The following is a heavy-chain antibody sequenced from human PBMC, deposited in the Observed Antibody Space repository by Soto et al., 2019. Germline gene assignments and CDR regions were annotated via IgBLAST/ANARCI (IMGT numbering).Heavy chain of an antibody. CDR1: GGSISSGGYY. D-gene: IGHD6-13*01. CDR2: IYYSGST. CDR3: ARAPILNIAAAGTCFDY. J-gene: IGHJ4*02. Sequence: SETLSLTCTVSGGSISSGGYYWSWIRQHPGKGLEWIGYIYYSGSTYYNPSLKSRVTISVDTSKNQFSLKLSSVTAADTAVYYCARAPILNIAAAGTCFDYWGQGTLVTVSS. V-gene: IGHV4-31*03.